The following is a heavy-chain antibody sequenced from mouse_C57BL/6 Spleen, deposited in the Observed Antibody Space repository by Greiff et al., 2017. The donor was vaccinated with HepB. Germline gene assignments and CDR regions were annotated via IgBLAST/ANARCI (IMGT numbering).Heavy chain of an antibody. J-gene: IGHJ4*01. V-gene: IGHV1-15*01. Sequence: LVESGAELVRPGASVTLSCKASGYTFTDYELHWVKQTPVHGLEWIGAIDPETGGTASNQKFKGKAILTADKSSSPAYMELRSLTSEDSAVYYCTRDGDYDYYAMDYWGQGTSVTVSS. CDR2: IDPETGGT. CDR1: GYTFTDYE. D-gene: IGHD2-4*01. CDR3: TRDGDYDYYAMDY.